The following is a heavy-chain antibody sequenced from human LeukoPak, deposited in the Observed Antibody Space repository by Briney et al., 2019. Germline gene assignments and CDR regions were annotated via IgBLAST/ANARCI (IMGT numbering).Heavy chain of an antibody. Sequence: PSETLSLTCTVSGDSISSYYWSWIRQPAGKGLEWIGRIYTSGSTNHNPSLKSRVTMSVDTSKNQFSLKLTSVTAADTAVYYCARSYCSGGSCLNWFDPWGLGTLVTVSS. D-gene: IGHD2-15*01. J-gene: IGHJ5*02. CDR2: IYTSGST. V-gene: IGHV4-4*07. CDR1: GDSISSYY. CDR3: ARSYCSGGSCLNWFDP.